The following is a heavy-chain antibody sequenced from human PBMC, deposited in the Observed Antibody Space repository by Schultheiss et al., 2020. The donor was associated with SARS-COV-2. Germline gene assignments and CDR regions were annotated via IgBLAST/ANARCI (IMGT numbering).Heavy chain of an antibody. J-gene: IGHJ3*02. CDR1: GFTFSSYA. V-gene: IGHV3-23*01. D-gene: IGHD2/OR15-2a*01. CDR3: AKGFLDAFDI. CDR2: ISGSGGST. Sequence: GESLKISCAASGFTFSSYAMSWVRQAPGKGLEWVSAISGSGGSTYYADSVKGRFTISRDNSKNTLYLQMNSLRAEDTAVYYCAKGFLDAFDIWGQGTMVTVSS.